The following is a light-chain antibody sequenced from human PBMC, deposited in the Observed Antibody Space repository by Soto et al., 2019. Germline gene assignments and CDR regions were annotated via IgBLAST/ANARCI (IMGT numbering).Light chain of an antibody. Sequence: EIVLTQSPATLSLSPGERATLSCRASQSVSSYLDWYQQKPGQAPMLLIYDASNRATGIPARFSGSGSGTDFTLTISSLEPEDFAVYYCQQRRNWPRTFGQGTKLDIK. CDR1: QSVSSY. CDR2: DAS. V-gene: IGKV3-11*01. J-gene: IGKJ2*01. CDR3: QQRRNWPRT.